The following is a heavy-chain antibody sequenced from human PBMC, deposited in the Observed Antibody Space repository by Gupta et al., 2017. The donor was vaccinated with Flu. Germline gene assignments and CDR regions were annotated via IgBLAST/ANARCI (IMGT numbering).Heavy chain of an antibody. J-gene: IGHJ4*02. Sequence: QVQLVQSGAEVKKPGASVKVSCKASGYTFTSYDINWVRQATGQGLEWMGWMNPNSGNTGYAKKFQGRGTMTRNTSISTAYRELSSLRSEETAVYDCARIAPYDDDSSDPAPIDYWGQGTLVTVSS. CDR1: GYTFTSYD. CDR3: ARIAPYDDDSSDPAPIDY. CDR2: MNPNSGNT. V-gene: IGHV1-8*01. D-gene: IGHD3-22*01.